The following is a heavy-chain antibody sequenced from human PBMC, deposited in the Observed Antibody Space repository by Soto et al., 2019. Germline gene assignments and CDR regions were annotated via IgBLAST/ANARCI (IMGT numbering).Heavy chain of an antibody. J-gene: IGHJ6*02. CDR1: GFTFSSYA. CDR2: ISGSGGST. V-gene: IGHV3-23*01. Sequence: PVGSLRLSCAASGFTFSSYAMSWVRQAPGKGLEWVSAISGSGGSTYYADSVKGRFTISRDNSKNTLYLQMNSLRAEDTAVYYCAKDMVRFLEWLLSPHYYYYGMDVWGQGTTVTVSS. D-gene: IGHD3-3*01. CDR3: AKDMVRFLEWLLSPHYYYYGMDV.